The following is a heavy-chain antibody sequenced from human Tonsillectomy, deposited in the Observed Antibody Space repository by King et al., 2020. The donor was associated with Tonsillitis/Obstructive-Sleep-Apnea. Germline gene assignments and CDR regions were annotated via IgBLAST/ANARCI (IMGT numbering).Heavy chain of an antibody. V-gene: IGHV1-2*02. CDR3: ARDKELYSSPFDY. Sequence: VQLVESGAEVKKPGASVKVSCKASGYSFSGYYMHWVRQAPGQGLEWMGWISPNTGGTKFAQKFQGRVTMTMDTSISTAYMELSSLRFDDTAVYFCARDKELYSSPFDYWGQGTLVTVSS. CDR2: ISPNTGGT. CDR1: GYSFSGYY. J-gene: IGHJ4*02. D-gene: IGHD3-22*01.